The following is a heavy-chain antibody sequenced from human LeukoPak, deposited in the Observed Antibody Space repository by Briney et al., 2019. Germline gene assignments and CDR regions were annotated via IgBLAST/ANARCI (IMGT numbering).Heavy chain of an antibody. D-gene: IGHD5-24*01. CDR3: ASRDKGYYFGMDV. CDR1: GFTVSNIY. V-gene: IGHV3-66*01. J-gene: IGHJ6*02. CDR2: ISGGGAT. Sequence: GRSLRLSCAASGFTVSNIYMSWVRQAPGKGLEWVSIISGGGATYYADSVKGRFIISRDNSKNTLSLQMNSLRVEDTAVYYCASRDKGYYFGMDVWGQGTTVTVSS.